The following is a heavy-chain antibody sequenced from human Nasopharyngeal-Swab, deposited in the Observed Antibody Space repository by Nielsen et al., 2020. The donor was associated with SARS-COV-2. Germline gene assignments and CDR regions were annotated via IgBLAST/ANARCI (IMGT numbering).Heavy chain of an antibody. CDR3: ASHGGNSPFDY. V-gene: IGHV3-23*01. D-gene: IGHD4-23*01. CDR1: GFTFSSYP. CDR2: ISGSGGST. Sequence: VGSLRLSCAASGFTFSSYPISRAPQAPGKGLEWVSAISGSGGSTYYAVCVKGRFTISRDNSKNTLYLQMNSLRAEDTAVYYCASHGGNSPFDYWGQGTLVTVSS. J-gene: IGHJ4*02.